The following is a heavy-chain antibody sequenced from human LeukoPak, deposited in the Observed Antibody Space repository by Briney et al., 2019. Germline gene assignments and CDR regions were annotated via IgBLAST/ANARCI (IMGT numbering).Heavy chain of an antibody. CDR1: GFTFSSYA. D-gene: IGHD2-15*01. CDR2: IATSGET. CDR3: VRSPPQVARKYYYHYMDV. J-gene: IGHJ6*03. Sequence: GGSLRLSCAASGFTFSSYAMSWVRQAPGKGLEWVSVIATSGETFYAESLRDRFTISRDNSKNTVFLQMSSLRAEDTSVYYCVRSPPQVARKYYYHYMDVWGKGTTVTVSS. V-gene: IGHV3-23*01.